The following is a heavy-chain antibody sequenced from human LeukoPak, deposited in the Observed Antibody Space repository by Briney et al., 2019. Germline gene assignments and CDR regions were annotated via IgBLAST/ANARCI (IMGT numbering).Heavy chain of an antibody. CDR1: GYTFTGYY. CDR2: MNPNSGNT. D-gene: IGHD5-12*01. CDR3: ARVEFNGGYSHVY. Sequence: ASVKVSCKASGYTFTGYYMHWVRQATGQGLEWMGWMNPNSGNTGYAQKFQGRVTMTRDTSINTAYMELSSLTSEDTAVYYCARVEFNGGYSHVYWGQGTLVTVSS. V-gene: IGHV1-8*02. J-gene: IGHJ4*02.